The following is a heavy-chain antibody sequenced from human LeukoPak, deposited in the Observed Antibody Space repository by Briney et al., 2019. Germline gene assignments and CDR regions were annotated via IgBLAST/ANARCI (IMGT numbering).Heavy chain of an antibody. CDR1: GFTFSSYW. J-gene: IGHJ4*02. CDR3: ARASNRNSINFDY. CDR2: INGDGSTS. D-gene: IGHD1-1*01. Sequence: GGSLRLSCAASGFTFSSYWMHWVRQAPGKGLVLVSRINGDGSTSNYADSVKGRFTISRDNAKNTLYLQMNSLRAEDTAVYYCARASNRNSINFDYWGQGTLVTVSS. V-gene: IGHV3-74*01.